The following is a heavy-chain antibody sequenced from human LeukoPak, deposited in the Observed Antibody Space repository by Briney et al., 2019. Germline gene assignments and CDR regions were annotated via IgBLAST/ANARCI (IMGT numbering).Heavy chain of an antibody. D-gene: IGHD3-16*01. CDR1: GGSISSYY. CDR2: IYTSGST. J-gene: IGHJ4*02. CDR3: ARHGGLTDHFDY. V-gene: IGHV4-4*09. Sequence: SETLSLTCTVSGGSISSYYWSWIRQPPGKGLEWIGYIYTSGSTNYNPSLKSRVTISVDTSKNQFSLKLSSVTAADTAVYYCARHGGLTDHFDYWGQGTLVTVS.